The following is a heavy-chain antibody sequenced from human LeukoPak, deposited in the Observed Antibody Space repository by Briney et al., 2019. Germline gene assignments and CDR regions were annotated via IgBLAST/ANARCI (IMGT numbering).Heavy chain of an antibody. Sequence: GGSLRLSCAASGFTFSSYWMSWVRQAPGKGLEWVANIKQDGSEKYYVDSVKGRFTISRDNAKNSLYLQMSSLRAEDTAVYYCARRAVDNSYYYMDVWGKGTTVTVSS. V-gene: IGHV3-7*03. CDR1: GFTFSSYW. J-gene: IGHJ6*03. D-gene: IGHD6-19*01. CDR2: IKQDGSEK. CDR3: ARRAVDNSYYYMDV.